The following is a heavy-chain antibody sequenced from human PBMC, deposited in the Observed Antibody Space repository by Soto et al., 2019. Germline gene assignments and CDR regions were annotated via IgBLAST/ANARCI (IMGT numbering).Heavy chain of an antibody. J-gene: IGHJ5*02. Sequence: PSETLSLPGVVSGGSINNNFCSWVRQPPWKGLEWIGEIYQTGIINYNPSLRSRVTISVDKSKNQLSLKVDSVTAADRAFYYCVRGNDNYDLWNTWTLDPLGQGTLVTFYS. V-gene: IGHV4-4*02. CDR3: VRGNDNYDLWNTWTLDP. D-gene: IGHD3-3*01. CDR2: IYQTGII. CDR1: GGSINNNFC.